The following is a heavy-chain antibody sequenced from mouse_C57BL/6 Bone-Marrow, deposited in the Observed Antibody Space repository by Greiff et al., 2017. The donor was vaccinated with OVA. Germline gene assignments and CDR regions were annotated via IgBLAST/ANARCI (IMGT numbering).Heavy chain of an antibody. D-gene: IGHD4-1*01. J-gene: IGHJ2*01. Sequence: VQLVESGAELVKPGASVKISCKASGYAFSSYWMNWVKQRPGKGLEWIGQIYPGDGDTNYNGKFKGKATLTADKSSSTAYMQLSSLTSEDSAVYFCASERKLGIDYWGQGTTLTVSS. CDR2: IYPGDGDT. V-gene: IGHV1-80*01. CDR3: ASERKLGIDY. CDR1: GYAFSSYW.